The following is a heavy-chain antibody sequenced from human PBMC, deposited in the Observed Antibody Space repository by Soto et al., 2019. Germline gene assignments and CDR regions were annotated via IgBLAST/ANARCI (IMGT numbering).Heavy chain of an antibody. Sequence: GGSLRLSCAASGFTFSSYGMHWVRQAPGKGLEWVAVISYDGSNKYYADSVKGRFTISRDNSKHTLYLQMNSPRAQDTAVCYCAKDNQEPGWSSAYYGMDVRSQGPTVYVS. CDR2: ISYDGSNK. CDR3: AKDNQEPGWSSAYYGMDV. J-gene: IGHJ6*02. D-gene: IGHD6-19*01. CDR1: GFTFSSYG. V-gene: IGHV3-30*18.